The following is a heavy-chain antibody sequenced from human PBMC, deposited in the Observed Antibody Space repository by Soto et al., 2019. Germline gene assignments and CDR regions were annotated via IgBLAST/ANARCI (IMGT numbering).Heavy chain of an antibody. D-gene: IGHD6-13*01. CDR1: GFTFSDYY. Sequence: QVQLVESGGGLVKPGGSLRLSCAASGFTFSDYYMSWIRQAPGKGLEWVSYISSSSSYTNYADSVKGRFTISRDNAKNSLYLQIKRPRDEDTAVYLCARTIAEAGGRRYFDLWGRGTLVTVSS. CDR3: ARTIAEAGGRRYFDL. J-gene: IGHJ2*01. V-gene: IGHV3-11*05. CDR2: ISSSSSYT.